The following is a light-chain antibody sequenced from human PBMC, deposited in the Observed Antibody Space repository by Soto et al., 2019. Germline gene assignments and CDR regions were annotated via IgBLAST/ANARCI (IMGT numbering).Light chain of an antibody. V-gene: IGKV1-27*01. CDR1: QGISNY. Sequence: DIQMTQSPSSLSASVGDSVTITCRASQGISNYLAWYQQEPGKVPKLLIYATSTLQSGVPSRFSGSRSGTDFTLTISSLQPEDVATYYCQKYNSVPRTFGQGTKVEI. CDR3: QKYNSVPRT. J-gene: IGKJ1*01. CDR2: ATS.